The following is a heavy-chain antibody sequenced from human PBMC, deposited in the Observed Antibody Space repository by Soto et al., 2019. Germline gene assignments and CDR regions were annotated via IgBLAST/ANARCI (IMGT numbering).Heavy chain of an antibody. CDR3: ARAPYGSGTKPYYFDY. Sequence: QVQLQESGPGLVKPSETLSLTCTVSGGSISSDYWSWIRQPPGKGLEWIGFIYNSGSTNYNPSHKSRVTISMDTSRNHVSLILSSVTAADTAVYYCARAPYGSGTKPYYFDYWGQGTLVTVSS. V-gene: IGHV4-59*01. J-gene: IGHJ4*02. CDR2: IYNSGST. D-gene: IGHD3-10*01. CDR1: GGSISSDY.